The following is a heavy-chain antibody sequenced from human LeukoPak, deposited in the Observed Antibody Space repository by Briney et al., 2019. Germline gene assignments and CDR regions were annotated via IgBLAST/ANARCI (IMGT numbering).Heavy chain of an antibody. J-gene: IGHJ4*02. CDR3: ARASGTGSYILDY. Sequence: GGSLRLSCVASGFSFSTCAIHWVRQAPGKGLEWVAIIWSDGTNEKYANSVKGRFTISRDNCEKTVYLQMNSLRAEDTGVYYCARASGTGSYILDYWGQGTLLTVSP. V-gene: IGHV3-33*01. D-gene: IGHD1-26*01. CDR2: IWSDGTNE. CDR1: GFSFSTCA.